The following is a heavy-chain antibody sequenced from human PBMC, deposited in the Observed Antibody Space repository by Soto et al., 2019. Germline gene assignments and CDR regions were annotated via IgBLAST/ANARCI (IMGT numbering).Heavy chain of an antibody. CDR1: VGSISSSSYY. CDR3: AREIVSGSLDY. J-gene: IGHJ4*02. Sequence: SETLSLTCTVSVGSISSSSYYWGWIRQPPGKGLEWIGSIYYSGSTYYNPSLKSRVTISVDTSKNQFSLKLSSVTAADTAVYYCAREIVSGSLDYWGQGTLVTVSS. CDR2: IYYSGST. V-gene: IGHV4-39*07. D-gene: IGHD1-26*01.